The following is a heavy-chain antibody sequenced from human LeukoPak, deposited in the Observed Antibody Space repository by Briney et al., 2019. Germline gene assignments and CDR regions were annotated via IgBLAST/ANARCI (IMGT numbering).Heavy chain of an antibody. CDR3: ARQQWLEPFDY. V-gene: IGHV4-39*01. CDR1: GGSIRSSYYY. D-gene: IGHD6-19*01. Sequence: SETLSLTCTVSGGSIRSSYYYWGWIRQPPGKGLEWIGSIYYSGSTYYNPSLKSRVTISVDTSKNQFSLKLSSVTAADTAVYYCARQQWLEPFDYWGQGTLVTVSS. J-gene: IGHJ4*02. CDR2: IYYSGST.